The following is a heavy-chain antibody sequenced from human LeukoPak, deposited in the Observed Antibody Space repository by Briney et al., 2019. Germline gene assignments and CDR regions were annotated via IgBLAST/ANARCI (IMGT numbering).Heavy chain of an antibody. CDR2: ISGSGGST. CDR1: GFTFSSYA. Sequence: QPGGSLRLSCAASGFTFSSYAMSWVRQAPGKGLEWVSAISGSGGSTYYADSVKGRFTISKDNSKNTLYLQMNSLRAEDTAVYYCAKDFGYYDSSGYYRYFDYWGQGTLVTVSS. CDR3: AKDFGYYDSSGYYRYFDY. J-gene: IGHJ4*02. V-gene: IGHV3-23*01. D-gene: IGHD3-22*01.